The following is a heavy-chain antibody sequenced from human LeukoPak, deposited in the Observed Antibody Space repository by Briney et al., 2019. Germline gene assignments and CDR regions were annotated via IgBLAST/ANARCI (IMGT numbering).Heavy chain of an antibody. CDR1: GGSFSGYY. D-gene: IGHD6-13*01. V-gene: IGHV4-34*01. CDR2: INHSGST. CDR3: ARGLSSSSWYY. Sequence: SETLSLTCAVYGGSFSGYYWSWIRQPPGKGLEWIGEINHSGSTNYNPSLKSRVTISVGTSKNQFSLKLSSVTAADTAVYYCARGLSSSSWYYWGQGTLVTVSS. J-gene: IGHJ4*02.